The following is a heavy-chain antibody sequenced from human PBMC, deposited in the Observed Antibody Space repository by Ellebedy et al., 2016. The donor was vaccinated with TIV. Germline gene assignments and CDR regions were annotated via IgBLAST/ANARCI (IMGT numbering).Heavy chain of an antibody. CDR3: AREFAGASLEWARYYYNGMDV. D-gene: IGHD3-3*01. J-gene: IGHJ6*02. Sequence: GESLKISXAASGFTFSTYWMHWVRQAPGKGLVWVSRISSDGTTTIYADSVKGRFTISRDNAKNTVYLQMNSLRVEDTAVYYCAREFAGASLEWARYYYNGMDVWGQGTTVTVSS. CDR2: ISSDGTTT. V-gene: IGHV3-74*01. CDR1: GFTFSTYW.